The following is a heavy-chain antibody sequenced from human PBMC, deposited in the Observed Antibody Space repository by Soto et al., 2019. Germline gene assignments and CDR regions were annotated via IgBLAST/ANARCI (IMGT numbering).Heavy chain of an antibody. V-gene: IGHV3-48*01. CDR1: GFTFRNYG. D-gene: IGHD5-12*01. CDR3: ARDFSMVIVATGY. CDR2: IGIGSSTK. Sequence: GGSLRLSCAASGFTFRNYGMNWVRQAPGKGLEWVSYIGIGSSTKYYADSVKGRFTISRDNSKNTVYLQINALRAEDTAVYYCARDFSMVIVATGYWGQGTLVTVSS. J-gene: IGHJ4*02.